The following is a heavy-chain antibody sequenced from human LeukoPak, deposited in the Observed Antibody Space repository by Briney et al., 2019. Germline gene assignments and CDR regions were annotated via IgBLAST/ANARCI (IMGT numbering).Heavy chain of an antibody. CDR2: IYYGGSS. CDR1: GGSISSGGYY. D-gene: IGHD2-15*01. CDR3: ATKGAATPYYYYGMDV. Sequence: SQTLSPTCTVSGGSISSGGYYWSWIRQHPGKGLEWIGYIYYGGSSYYNPSLKSRAVISIDTSKNQFSLKLSSLTAADTAVYYCATKGAATPYYYYGMDVWGQGTTVTVSS. J-gene: IGHJ6*02. V-gene: IGHV4-31*03.